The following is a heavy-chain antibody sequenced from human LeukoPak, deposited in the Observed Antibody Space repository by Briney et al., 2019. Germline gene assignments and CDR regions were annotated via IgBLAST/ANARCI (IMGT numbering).Heavy chain of an antibody. CDR2: IRGKANSYAT. Sequence: PGGSLRLSCAASGFTFSGSAMHWVRQASGKGLEWVGRIRGKANSYATAYAASVKGRFTISRDDSKNTAYLQMNSLKTEDTAVYYCTRREGYCSSTSCPAFDYWGQGTLVTVSS. D-gene: IGHD2-2*01. V-gene: IGHV3-73*01. CDR3: TRREGYCSSTSCPAFDY. J-gene: IGHJ4*02. CDR1: GFTFSGSA.